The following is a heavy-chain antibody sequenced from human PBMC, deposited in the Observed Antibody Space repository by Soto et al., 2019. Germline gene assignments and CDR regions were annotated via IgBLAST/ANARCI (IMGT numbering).Heavy chain of an antibody. CDR3: AGVGPSLDY. J-gene: IGHJ4*02. V-gene: IGHV3-11*01. Sequence: QVQLVESGGGLVKPGGSLRLSCAASGFTFSDYYMSWIRQAPGKGLEWVSNITSSGSTISYADSVKGRFTISRDNAKNSLCLQMSSLGDEDSAVYYCAGVGPSLDYWGQGTLVTVSS. CDR1: GFTFSDYY. CDR2: ITSSGSTI.